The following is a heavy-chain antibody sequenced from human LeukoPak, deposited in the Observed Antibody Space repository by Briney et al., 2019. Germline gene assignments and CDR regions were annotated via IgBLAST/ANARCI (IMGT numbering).Heavy chain of an antibody. V-gene: IGHV1-18*01. CDR3: ARSGRYSSSWYFDY. J-gene: IGHJ4*02. CDR1: GYTFTNYG. CDR2: ISAYNGNT. D-gene: IGHD6-13*01. Sequence: ASVKVSCKASGYTFTNYGISWVRQAPGQGIEWMGWISAYNGNTNYAQKLQGRVTMTTDTSTSTAYMELRSLRSDDTAVYYCARSGRYSSSWYFDYWGQGTLVTVSS.